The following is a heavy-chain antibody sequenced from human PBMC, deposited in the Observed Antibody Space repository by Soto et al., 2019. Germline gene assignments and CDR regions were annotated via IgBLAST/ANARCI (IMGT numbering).Heavy chain of an antibody. V-gene: IGHV3-23*01. Sequence: GGSMRLSCAASGFTFSSYAMSWVRQTTGKGLEWVSAISGSGGSTYYADSVKGRFTISRDNSKNTLYLQMNSLRAEDTAVYYCAKDLLSVCYFWFDPWGQGTLVTVS. J-gene: IGHJ5*02. D-gene: IGHD2-8*01. CDR1: GFTFSSYA. CDR3: AKDLLSVCYFWFDP. CDR2: ISGSGGST.